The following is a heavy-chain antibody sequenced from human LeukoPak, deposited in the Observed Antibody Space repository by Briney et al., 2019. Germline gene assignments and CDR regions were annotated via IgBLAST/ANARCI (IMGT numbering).Heavy chain of an antibody. D-gene: IGHD3-10*01. Sequence: APVKVSCKASGYTFSGYYIHWVRQAPGQGLEWMGWIDPNSGDTSLHQKFLGRVTMTRDTSISAAYLDLRSLRFDDTAFYYCARDYNAAFDYWGQGTLVTVSS. V-gene: IGHV1-2*02. J-gene: IGHJ4*02. CDR1: GYTFSGYY. CDR2: IDPNSGDT. CDR3: ARDYNAAFDY.